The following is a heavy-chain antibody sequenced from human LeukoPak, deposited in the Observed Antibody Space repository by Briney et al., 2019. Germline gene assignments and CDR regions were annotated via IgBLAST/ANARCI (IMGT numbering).Heavy chain of an antibody. CDR3: ARDVTMIVVVNKYNWFDP. V-gene: IGHV1-69*13. Sequence: SVKVSCKASGGTLSSYAISWVRRAPGQGLEWMGGIIPIFGTANYAQKFQGRVTITADESTSTAYMELSSLRSEDTAVYYCARDVTMIVVVNKYNWFDPWGQGTLVTVSS. J-gene: IGHJ5*02. CDR2: IIPIFGTA. D-gene: IGHD3-22*01. CDR1: GGTLSSYA.